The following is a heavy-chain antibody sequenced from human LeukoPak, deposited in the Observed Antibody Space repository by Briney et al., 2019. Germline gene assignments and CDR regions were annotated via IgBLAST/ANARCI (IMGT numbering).Heavy chain of an antibody. CDR1: GFTFSSYG. CDR3: AKGVGYCSSTSYYYYYYMDV. Sequence: GGSLRLSCAASGFTFSSYGMHWVRQAPGKGLEWVAFIRYDGSNKYYADSVKGRFTISRDNSKNTMYLQMNSLRAEDTAVYYCAKGVGYCSSTSYYYYYYMDVWGEGTTVTVSS. V-gene: IGHV3-30*02. D-gene: IGHD2-2*01. CDR2: IRYDGSNK. J-gene: IGHJ6*03.